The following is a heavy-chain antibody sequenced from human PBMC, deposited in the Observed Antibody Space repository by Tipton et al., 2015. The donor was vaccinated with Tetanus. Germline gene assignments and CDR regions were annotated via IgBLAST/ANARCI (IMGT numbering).Heavy chain of an antibody. D-gene: IGHD1-1*01. J-gene: IGHJ6*02. CDR3: ARRSLTNYGLDV. Sequence: SLRLSCAASGFTFSTYDMSWVRQAPGKGLEWVSLISDSGDSTFYADSVKGRFTISRDHAKNTVYLQMNSLRAEDTAVYFCARRSLTNYGLDVWGQGTPVTVSS. V-gene: IGHV3-23*01. CDR1: GFTFSTYD. CDR2: ISDSGDST.